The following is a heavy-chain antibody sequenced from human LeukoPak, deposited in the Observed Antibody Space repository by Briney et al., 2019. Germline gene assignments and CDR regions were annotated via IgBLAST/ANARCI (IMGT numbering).Heavy chain of an antibody. D-gene: IGHD3-22*01. CDR2: LSAYNGNT. V-gene: IGHV1-18*01. CDR1: GYTFTSYG. J-gene: IGHJ5*02. Sequence: ASVKVSCKASGYTFTSYGILWVRQAPGQGLEWMGWLSAYNGNTNYAQKLQGRVTMTTDTSTSTAYMELRSLRSEDTAVYYCARDRISGFGWFDPWGQGTLVTVSS. CDR3: ARDRISGFGWFDP.